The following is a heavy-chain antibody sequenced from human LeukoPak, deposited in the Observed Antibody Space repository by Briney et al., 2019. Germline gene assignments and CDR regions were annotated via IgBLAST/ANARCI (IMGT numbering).Heavy chain of an antibody. CDR2: IYYRGST. D-gene: IGHD4-23*01. J-gene: IGHJ4*02. CDR1: GGSIRSYY. Sequence: SETLSLTCTVSGGSIRSYYWSWIRQPPGKGLEWIGYIYYRGSTNHNPSLKSRVTTSVDTSKNQISLNLSSVTAADTAVYYCARAGTTVVTPLGYWGQGTLVTVSS. CDR3: ARAGTTVVTPLGY. V-gene: IGHV4-59*01.